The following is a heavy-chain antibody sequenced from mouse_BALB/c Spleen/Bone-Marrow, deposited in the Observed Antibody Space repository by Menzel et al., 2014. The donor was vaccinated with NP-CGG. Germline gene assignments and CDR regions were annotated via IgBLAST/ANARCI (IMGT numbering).Heavy chain of an antibody. V-gene: IGHV5-6-4*01. Sequence: EVQLQESGGGLVKPGGSLKLSCAASGFTFSSYTMSWVRQTPEKRLEWVATISSGGSYTYYPDSVKGRFTISRDNAKSTLYLQMSSLKSEDTAMYYCTRDLYDGYSYYAMDYWGQGTPVTVSS. CDR3: TRDLYDGYSYYAMDY. CDR2: ISSGGSYT. D-gene: IGHD2-3*01. CDR1: GFTFSSYT. J-gene: IGHJ4*01.